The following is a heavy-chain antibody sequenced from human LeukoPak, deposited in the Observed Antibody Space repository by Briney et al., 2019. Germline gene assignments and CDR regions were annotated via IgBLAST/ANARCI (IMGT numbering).Heavy chain of an antibody. V-gene: IGHV1-8*01. CDR2: MNPDSGNT. Sequence: ASVKVSGKASGYTFTIYDINWVRQAAGQGLEWMGWMNPDSGNTDFAQKFQGRVTMTRNTSISTAYMELSSLTSEDTAVYYCAVHLPGDYLDPWGQGTLVTVSP. CDR1: GYTFTIYD. J-gene: IGHJ5*02. D-gene: IGHD4-17*01. CDR3: AVHLPGDYLDP.